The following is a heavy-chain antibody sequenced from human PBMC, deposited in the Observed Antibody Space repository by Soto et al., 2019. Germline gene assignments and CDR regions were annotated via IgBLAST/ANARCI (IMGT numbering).Heavy chain of an antibody. Sequence: ETRSLTGTVSGAAITSTSYYGGWIRQPQAKGLEWIGSIYYIGSTYYNPSLKSRLTISIDTSKNHFSLKLTSVTPAPTAVTCCERHVVTSSGWIDNWGQGPLVTVSS. V-gene: IGHV4-39*01. CDR1: GAAITSTSYY. J-gene: IGHJ1*01. CDR2: IYYIGST. CDR3: ERHVVTSSGWIDN. D-gene: IGHD6-25*01.